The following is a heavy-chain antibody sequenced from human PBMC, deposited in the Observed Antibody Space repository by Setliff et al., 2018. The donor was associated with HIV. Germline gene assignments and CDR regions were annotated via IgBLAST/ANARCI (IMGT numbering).Heavy chain of an antibody. Sequence: PGGSLRLSCVASRFTFNDYWMSWVRQAPGKGLEWVANIDRDGSETNYVASVEGRFTISRDNAKNSLYLQMNSLRAEDTAVYYCANMQWASNAWYSFDYWGQGALVTVSS. CDR3: ANMQWASNAWYSFDY. J-gene: IGHJ4*02. D-gene: IGHD6-19*01. V-gene: IGHV3-7*03. CDR2: IDRDGSET. CDR1: RFTFNDYW.